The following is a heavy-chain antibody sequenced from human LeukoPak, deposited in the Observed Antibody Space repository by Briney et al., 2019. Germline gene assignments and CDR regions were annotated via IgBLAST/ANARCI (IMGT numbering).Heavy chain of an antibody. Sequence: GGSLRLSCAASGFTFGTYAMSWVRQTPGKGLEWVSGISGSGDSTYYADSVKGRFTISRDSSKNTLYLQMNSLRVEDTAVYYCAKDLSRFGSSSNYFDYWGQGTLVTVSS. CDR3: AKDLSRFGSSSNYFDY. CDR2: ISGSGDST. D-gene: IGHD6-6*01. CDR1: GFTFGTYA. V-gene: IGHV3-23*01. J-gene: IGHJ4*02.